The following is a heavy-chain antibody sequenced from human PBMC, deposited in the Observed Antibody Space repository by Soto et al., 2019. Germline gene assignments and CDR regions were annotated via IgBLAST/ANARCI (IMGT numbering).Heavy chain of an antibody. CDR2: IKSKSEGGTT. J-gene: IGHJ3*02. V-gene: IGHV3-15*01. CDR3: TGGAYSGTGLPVASDDDAFDI. Sequence: EVQLVESGGGLGKPGGSLRLSCAASGFTFRNVWMNWVRQAPGKGLEWLGRIKSKSEGGTTDYAAPVKGRFTISRDDLKNKVYLQVNGLKTDDTAVYYCTGGAYSGTGLPVASDDDAFDIWGQGTMVTVSS. CDR1: GFTFRNVW. D-gene: IGHD1-26*01.